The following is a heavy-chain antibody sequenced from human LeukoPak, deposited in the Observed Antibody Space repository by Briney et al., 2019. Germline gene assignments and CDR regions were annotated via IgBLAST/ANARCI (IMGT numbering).Heavy chain of an antibody. Sequence: SVKVSCKASGGTFSSYAISWVRQAPGQGLEWMGGIIPIFGTANYAQKFQGRVTITADESTSTAYMELSSLRSEDTAVYYCARDRARYYDSSGYYYLLYYWGQGTLVTVSS. V-gene: IGHV1-69*01. CDR3: ARDRARYYDSSGYYYLLYY. J-gene: IGHJ4*02. CDR1: GGTFSSYA. CDR2: IIPIFGTA. D-gene: IGHD3-22*01.